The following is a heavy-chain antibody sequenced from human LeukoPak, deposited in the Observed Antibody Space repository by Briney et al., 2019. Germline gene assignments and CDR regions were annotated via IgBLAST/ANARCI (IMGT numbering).Heavy chain of an antibody. V-gene: IGHV1-18*01. D-gene: IGHD5-18*01. CDR2: ISGYNGNT. Sequence: GASVKVSCKASGYTFTSYGISWVRQAPGLGPEGMGWISGYNGNTKYAQKLQRRVTMTTDTSTSTAYMELRALRSDDTAVYFCARDRDVDTAMVPGYMDVWGKGTTVTVSS. CDR3: ARDRDVDTAMVPGYMDV. CDR1: GYTFTSYG. J-gene: IGHJ6*03.